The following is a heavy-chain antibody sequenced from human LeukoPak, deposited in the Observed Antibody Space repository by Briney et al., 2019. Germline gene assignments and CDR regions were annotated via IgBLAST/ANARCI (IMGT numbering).Heavy chain of an antibody. D-gene: IGHD1-26*01. CDR3: ARGYIVGATAGWYFDL. V-gene: IGHV4-30-4*01. CDR2: IYYSGST. J-gene: IGHJ2*01. Sequence: SSETLSLACTVSGGSISSGNYYWSWIRQPPGKGLEWIGYIYYSGSTYYNPPLKSRVTISVDTSKNQFSLKLSSVTAADTAVYYCARGYIVGATAGWYFDLWGRGTLVTVSS. CDR1: GGSISSGNYY.